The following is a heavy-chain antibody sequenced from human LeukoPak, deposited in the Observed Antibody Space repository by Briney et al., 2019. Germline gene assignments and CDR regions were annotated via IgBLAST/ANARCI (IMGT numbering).Heavy chain of an antibody. V-gene: IGHV3-30-3*01. Sequence: GGSLRLSCAASGFTFSSYAMHWVRQAPGEGLEWVAVISYDGSNKYYADSVKGRFTISRDNSKNTLYLQMNSLRAEDTAVYYCARVYGDYIDAFDIWGQGTMVTVSS. CDR2: ISYDGSNK. J-gene: IGHJ3*02. CDR3: ARVYGDYIDAFDI. D-gene: IGHD4-17*01. CDR1: GFTFSSYA.